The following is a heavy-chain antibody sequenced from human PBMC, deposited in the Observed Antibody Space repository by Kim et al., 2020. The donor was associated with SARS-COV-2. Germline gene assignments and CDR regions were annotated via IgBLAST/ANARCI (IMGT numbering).Heavy chain of an antibody. V-gene: IGHV4-30-4*01. CDR3: ASSTSCPGCFDY. CDR2: IYYSGST. J-gene: IGHJ4*02. Sequence: SETLSLTCTVSGGSISSGDYYWSWIRQPPGKGLEWIGYIYYSGSTYYNPSLKSRVTISVDTSKNQFSLKLSSVTAADTAVYYCASSTSCPGCFDYWGQGTLVTVSS. D-gene: IGHD2-2*01. CDR1: GGSISSGDYY.